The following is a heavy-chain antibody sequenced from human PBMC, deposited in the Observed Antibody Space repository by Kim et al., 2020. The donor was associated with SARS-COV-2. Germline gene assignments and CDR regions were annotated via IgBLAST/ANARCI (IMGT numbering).Heavy chain of an antibody. V-gene: IGHV1-3*01. Sequence: YSQNFQGRVTITKNISANTAYMDLSGLKSEDTAVYYCARDWMTSGFDYWGQGTLVTVSS. CDR3: ARDWMTSGFDY. D-gene: IGHD1-26*01. J-gene: IGHJ4*02.